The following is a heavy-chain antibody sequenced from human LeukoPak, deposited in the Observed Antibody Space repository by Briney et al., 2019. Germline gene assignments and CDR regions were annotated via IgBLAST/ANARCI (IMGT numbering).Heavy chain of an antibody. V-gene: IGHV3-53*01. CDR3: ARDTGGEYYFDY. D-gene: IGHD3-10*01. CDR2: IYSGGST. J-gene: IGHJ4*02. CDR1: GFTFSTYS. Sequence: GGSLRLSCAASGFTFSTYSMNWVRQAPGKGLEWVSVIYSGGSTYYADSVKGRFTISRDNSKNTLYLQMNSLRAEDTAVYYCARDTGGEYYFDYWGQGTLVTVSS.